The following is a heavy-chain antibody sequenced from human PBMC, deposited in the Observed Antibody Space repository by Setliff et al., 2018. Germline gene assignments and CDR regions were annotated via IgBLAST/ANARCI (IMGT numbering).Heavy chain of an antibody. CDR1: GGSITDENSW. CDR3: ARSSPSGDSYGPLDY. V-gene: IGHV4-61*02. D-gene: IGHD5-18*01. J-gene: IGHJ4*02. Sequence: KPSETLSLTCTVSGGSITDENSWWAWIRQPAGKRPEWLGLIYIRGGTDYNPSLKSRVTISLDTSRNQFSLNLTSVTAADTAVYYCARSSPSGDSYGPLDYWGQGTLVTVSS. CDR2: IYIRGGT.